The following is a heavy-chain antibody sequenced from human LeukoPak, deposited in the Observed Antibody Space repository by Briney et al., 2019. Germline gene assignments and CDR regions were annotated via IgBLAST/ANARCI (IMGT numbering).Heavy chain of an antibody. V-gene: IGHV3-7*01. J-gene: IGHJ6*03. Sequence: GGSLRLSCAASGFTFSSYWMSWVRQAPGKGLEWVANIKQDGSEEYYVDSVKGRFTISRDNAKNSLYLQMNSLRAEDTAVYYCARWCCSGGSCYSHYYYYMDVWGKGTTVTVSS. CDR1: GFTFSSYW. CDR3: ARWCCSGGSCYSHYYYYMDV. CDR2: IKQDGSEE. D-gene: IGHD2-15*01.